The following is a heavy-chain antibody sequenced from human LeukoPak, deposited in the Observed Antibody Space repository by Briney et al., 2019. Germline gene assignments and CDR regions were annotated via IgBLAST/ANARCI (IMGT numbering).Heavy chain of an antibody. CDR1: GYTFTSYG. CDR2: ISAYNGNT. D-gene: IGHD6-6*01. J-gene: IGHJ6*02. CDR3: ARDYSSSSFVWLGRYYYYGMDV. Sequence: GASVKVSCKASGYTFTSYGISWVRQAPGQGLEWMGWISAYNGNTNYAQKPQGRVTMTTDTSTSTAYMELRSLRSDDTAVYYCARDYSSSSFVWLGRYYYYGMDVWGQGTTVTVSS. V-gene: IGHV1-18*01.